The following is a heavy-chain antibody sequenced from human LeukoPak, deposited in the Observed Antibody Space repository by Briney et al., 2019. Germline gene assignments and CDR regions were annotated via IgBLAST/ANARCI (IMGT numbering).Heavy chain of an antibody. V-gene: IGHV1-2*02. CDR3: AKGAWGVHMIVRYYFDY. CDR1: GYTFTGYY. D-gene: IGHD3-16*01. CDR2: INPNSGGT. J-gene: IGHJ4*02. Sequence: ASVKVSCKASGYTFTGYYMHWVRQAPGQGLEWMGWINPNSGGTNYAQKFQGRVTMTRDTSISTAYMELSRLRSDDTAVYYCAKGAWGVHMIVRYYFDYWGQGTLVTVSS.